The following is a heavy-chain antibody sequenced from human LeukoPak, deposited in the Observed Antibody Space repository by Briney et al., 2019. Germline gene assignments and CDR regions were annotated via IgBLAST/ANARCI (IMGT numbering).Heavy chain of an antibody. CDR3: ARDPGYCSGGSCSLYFDY. D-gene: IGHD2-15*01. CDR2: INLSGGST. V-gene: IGHV1-46*01. J-gene: IGHJ4*02. Sequence: ASVKVSCKASGYTFTSYYMHWVRQAPGQGLEWMGIINLSGGSTSYAQKFQGRVTMTRDTSTSTVYMELSSLRSEDTAVYYCARDPGYCSGGSCSLYFDYWGQGTLVTVSS. CDR1: GYTFTSYY.